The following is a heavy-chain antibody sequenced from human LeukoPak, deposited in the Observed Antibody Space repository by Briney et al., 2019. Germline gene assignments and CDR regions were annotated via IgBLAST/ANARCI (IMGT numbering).Heavy chain of an antibody. Sequence: ASVKVSCKASGYTFTSYAMNWVRQAPGQGLEWMGWISGYNGKTNYAQKFQGRVTMTTDTSTSTAYMELRSVRSDDTAVYYCARDYRDVLLWFGELSNWGQGTLVTVSS. J-gene: IGHJ4*02. D-gene: IGHD3-10*01. CDR1: GYTFTSYA. V-gene: IGHV1-18*01. CDR2: ISGYNGKT. CDR3: ARDYRDVLLWFGELSN.